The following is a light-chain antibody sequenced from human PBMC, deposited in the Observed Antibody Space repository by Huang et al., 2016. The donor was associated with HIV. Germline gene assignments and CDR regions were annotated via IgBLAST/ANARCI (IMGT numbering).Light chain of an antibody. J-gene: IGKJ2*01. CDR1: QSVSSSY. CDR3: QQYGNSPQT. CDR2: GAS. V-gene: IGKV3-20*01. Sequence: ETVLTQSPGTLSLSPGERATLSCRASQSVSSSYLAWYPHKPGQAPRLLIYGASSRATGTPDRISGRGSGTDFTLTISRLEPEDFAVYYCQQYGNSPQTFGQGTKLEIK.